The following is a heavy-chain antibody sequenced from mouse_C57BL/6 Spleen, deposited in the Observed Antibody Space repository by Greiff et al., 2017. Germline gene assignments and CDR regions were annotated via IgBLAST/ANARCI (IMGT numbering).Heavy chain of an antibody. CDR3: AKLTGTLFDY. J-gene: IGHJ2*01. Sequence: EVQLQQSGPELVKPGASVKISCKASGYTFTDYYMNWVKQSHGKSLEWIGAINPNNGGTSYNQKFKGKATLTVDKSSSTAYMELRSLTSEDSAVYYCAKLTGTLFDYWGQGTTLTVSS. V-gene: IGHV1-26*01. CDR2: INPNNGGT. D-gene: IGHD4-1*01. CDR1: GYTFTDYY.